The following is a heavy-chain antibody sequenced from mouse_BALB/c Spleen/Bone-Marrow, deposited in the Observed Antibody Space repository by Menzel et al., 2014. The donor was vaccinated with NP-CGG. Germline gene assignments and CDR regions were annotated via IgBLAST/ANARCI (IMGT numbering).Heavy chain of an antibody. V-gene: IGHV5-6*01. CDR2: ISSVGSYT. CDR1: GFTFSRYS. J-gene: IGHJ2*01. D-gene: IGHD4-1*01. Sequence: EVQLVESGGGLVTPGGSLKLSCAASGFTFSRYSMSWVRQTPEKRLEWVATISSVGSYTYYPDSVKGRFTISRDNAKNTLFLQMSSLKSEDTAMYYCARRGTGTGSYYFDYWGQGTTLTVSS. CDR3: ARRGTGTGSYYFDY.